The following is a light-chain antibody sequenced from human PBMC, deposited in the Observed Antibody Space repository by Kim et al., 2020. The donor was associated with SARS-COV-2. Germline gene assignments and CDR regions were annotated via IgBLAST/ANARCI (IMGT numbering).Light chain of an antibody. CDR2: QDN. J-gene: IGLJ1*01. CDR3: QAWDSSTYV. V-gene: IGLV3-1*01. Sequence: SPGQTASITCSGDKLGDKYACWYQQKPGQSPMLVIYQDNKRPSGIPERFSGSNSGNTATLTIIGTQAMDEADYYCQAWDSSTYVFGTGTKVTVL. CDR1: KLGDKY.